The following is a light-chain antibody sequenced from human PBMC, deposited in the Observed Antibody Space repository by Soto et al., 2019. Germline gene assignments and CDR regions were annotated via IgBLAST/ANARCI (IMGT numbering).Light chain of an antibody. Sequence: QPVLTQSSSASASLGSSVKLTCTLSSGHSGYIIAWHQQQPGKAPRYLMKLEGSGSYNKGSGVPDRFSGSSSGADRHLTIYNLQFEDEADYYCETWDSNTHLGVFGGGTKLTVL. CDR3: ETWDSNTHLGV. CDR2: LEGSGSY. CDR1: SGHSGYI. V-gene: IGLV4-60*02. J-gene: IGLJ3*02.